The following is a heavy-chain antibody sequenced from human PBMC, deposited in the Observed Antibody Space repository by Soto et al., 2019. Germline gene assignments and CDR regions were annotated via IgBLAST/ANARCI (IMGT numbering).Heavy chain of an antibody. CDR1: GGTFSSYT. CDR2: IIPILGIA. CDR3: ARGTGGDAFDI. V-gene: IGHV1-69*02. J-gene: IGHJ3*02. Sequence: QVQLEQSGAEVKKPGSSVKVSCKASGGTFSSYTISWVRQAPVQGLEWMGRIIPILGIANYAQKFQGRVTITADKSTSTAYMELSSLRSEDTAVYYCARGTGGDAFDIWGQGTMVTVS.